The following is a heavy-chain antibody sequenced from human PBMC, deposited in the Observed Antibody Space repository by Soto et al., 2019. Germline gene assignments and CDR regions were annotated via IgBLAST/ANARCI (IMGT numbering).Heavy chain of an antibody. D-gene: IGHD6-13*01. CDR2: ISAYNGNT. CDR3: ARVEGYSSSWYRGYYYYGMDV. CDR1: CYTFTSYG. J-gene: IGHJ6*02. V-gene: IGHV1-18*01. Sequence: SVKVSCKASCYTFTSYGISWVRQAPGQGLEWMGWISAYNGNTNYAQKLQGRVTMTTDTSTSTAYMELRSLRSDDTAVYYCARVEGYSSSWYRGYYYYGMDVWGQGTTVTVSS.